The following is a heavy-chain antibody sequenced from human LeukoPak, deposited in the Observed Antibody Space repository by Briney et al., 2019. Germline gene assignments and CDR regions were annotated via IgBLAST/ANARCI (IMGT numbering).Heavy chain of an antibody. CDR3: ARDGRWESHNWFDP. CDR1: GGSFSGYY. J-gene: IGHJ5*02. D-gene: IGHD1-26*01. V-gene: IGHV4-34*01. Sequence: SETLSLTCAVYGGSFSGYYWSWIRQPPGKGLEWIGEINHSGSTNYNPSLKSRVTMSVDTSKNQFSLKLSSVTAADTAVYYCARDGRWESHNWFDPWGQGTLVTVSS. CDR2: INHSGST.